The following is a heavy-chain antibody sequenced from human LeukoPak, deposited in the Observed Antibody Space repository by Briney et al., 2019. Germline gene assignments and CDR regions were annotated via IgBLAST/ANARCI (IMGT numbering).Heavy chain of an antibody. CDR1: GFTFSSYS. Sequence: PGGSLRLSCAASGFTFSSYSMNWVRQAPGKGLEWVSSISSSSSYIYYADSVKGRFTISRDNAKNSLYLQMNSLRAEDTAVYYCAVYCSSTSCYDYWGQGTLVTVSS. CDR2: ISSSSSYI. V-gene: IGHV3-21*01. D-gene: IGHD2-2*01. CDR3: AVYCSSTSCYDY. J-gene: IGHJ4*02.